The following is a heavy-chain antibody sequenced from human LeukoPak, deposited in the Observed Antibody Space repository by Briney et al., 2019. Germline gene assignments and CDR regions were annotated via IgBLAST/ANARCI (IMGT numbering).Heavy chain of an antibody. J-gene: IGHJ4*02. V-gene: IGHV4-59*01. CDR1: GGSISSYY. Sequence: PSETLSLTCTVSGGSISSYYWSWIRQTPGKGLEWIGYIYYSGSTNYNPSLKSRVTISVDTSKNQFSLKLNSVTAADTAVYYCAGVSRRHLDYWGQGTLVTVSS. CDR3: AGVSRRHLDY. CDR2: IYYSGST.